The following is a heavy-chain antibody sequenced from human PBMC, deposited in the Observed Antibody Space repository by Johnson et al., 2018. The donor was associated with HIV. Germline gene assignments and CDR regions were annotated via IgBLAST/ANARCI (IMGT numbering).Heavy chain of an antibody. CDR1: KFTFSNYA. V-gene: IGHV3-23*04. CDR2: ISGSGGST. D-gene: IGHD5-24*01. J-gene: IGHJ3*02. CDR3: ARDHEMATIGDAFDI. Sequence: VQLVESGGGLVQPGGSLRLSCAASKFTFSNYAMNWVRQAPGKGLEWVSTISGSGGSTHYADSVKGRFTISRDNAKTSLYLQMNSLRAEDTAVYYCARDHEMATIGDAFDIWGQGTMVTVSS.